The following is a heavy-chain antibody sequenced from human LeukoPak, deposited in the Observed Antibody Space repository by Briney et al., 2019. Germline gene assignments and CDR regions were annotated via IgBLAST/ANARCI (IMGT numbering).Heavy chain of an antibody. D-gene: IGHD1-14*01. CDR3: ARQSHSITDY. CDR1: GYNFTNYW. V-gene: IGHV5-51*01. J-gene: IGHJ4*02. Sequence: GESLKISCKGSGYNFTNYWIGWVRQMSGEGLEWMGIMYPGDSDTRYSPSFQGQVTISADRSISTAHLQWSSLKASDTAMYYCARQSHSITDYWGQGTLVTVSS. CDR2: MYPGDSDT.